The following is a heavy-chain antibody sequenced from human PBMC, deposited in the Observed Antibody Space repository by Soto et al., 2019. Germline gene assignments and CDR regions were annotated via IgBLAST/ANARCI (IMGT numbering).Heavy chain of an antibody. Sequence: QDQLVQSGAEVKKPGSSVKVSCKASGGTFSSHTFSWVRQAPGQGLAWMGRIIPAIGTATYAKKFQGRVTSTADEAPTTVYMELNSLRSGDTAVYYGARPPLGDYGYFDLWGRGTLVTVSS. CDR1: GGTFSSHT. D-gene: IGHD4-17*01. V-gene: IGHV1-69*08. CDR2: IIPAIGTA. CDR3: ARPPLGDYGYFDL. J-gene: IGHJ2*01.